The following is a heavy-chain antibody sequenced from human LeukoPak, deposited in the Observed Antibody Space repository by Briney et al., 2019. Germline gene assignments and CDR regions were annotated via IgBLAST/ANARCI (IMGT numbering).Heavy chain of an antibody. D-gene: IGHD6-13*01. V-gene: IGHV4-59*01. CDR2: IYYSGST. Sequence: PSETLSLTCTVSGGSISNYYWSWIRQPPGKGLEWIGYIYYSGSTNYNPSLKSRVTISVDTSKNQFSLKLSSVTAADTAVYYCARTPGIAAAEFDYWGQGTLVTVSS. CDR1: GGSISNYY. J-gene: IGHJ4*02. CDR3: ARTPGIAAAEFDY.